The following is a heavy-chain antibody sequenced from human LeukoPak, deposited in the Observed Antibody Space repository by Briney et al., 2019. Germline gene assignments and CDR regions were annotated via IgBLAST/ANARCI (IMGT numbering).Heavy chain of an antibody. D-gene: IGHD6-6*01. CDR2: IYSNTSA. J-gene: IGHJ5*02. CDR3: ARDIPADSRSSVPKPVRDS. Sequence: PGGSLRLSCAASGFTISYNYMSWVRQAPGKGLQWVSVIYSNTSAYYADSVKGRFTISRHNSKNTLYLQMTSLRAEDTAVYYCARDIPADSRSSVPKPVRDSWGQGTLVTVSS. CDR1: GFTISYNY. V-gene: IGHV3-53*04.